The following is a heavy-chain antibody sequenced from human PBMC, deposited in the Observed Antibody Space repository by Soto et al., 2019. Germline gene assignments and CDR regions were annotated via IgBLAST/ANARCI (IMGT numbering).Heavy chain of an antibody. V-gene: IGHV1-24*01. Sequence: ASVKVSCTVSGYTLTDLSMHWVRQAPGKGLEWMGGFDPEDGETIYAQKFQGRVTMTENTSTDTAYMELSSLRSEDTAVYYCATYRDGYNPDYYYYGMDVWGQGTTVTVSS. CDR3: ATYRDGYNPDYYYYGMDV. CDR2: FDPEDGET. D-gene: IGHD5-12*01. CDR1: GYTLTDLS. J-gene: IGHJ6*02.